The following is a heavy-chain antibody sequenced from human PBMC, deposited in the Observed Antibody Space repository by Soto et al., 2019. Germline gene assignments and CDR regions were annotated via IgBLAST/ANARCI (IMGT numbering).Heavy chain of an antibody. J-gene: IGHJ4*02. D-gene: IGHD6-19*01. Sequence: QVQLQQWGAGLLKPSETLSLTCAVYDGSFSGYYWSWIRQSPGKGLEGIGEIDHSGSTNYNPSLRSRVTISVDTSKIHFSLKRSAVTGVDTAVFYGARGGGSSSGFYFWGQGTLVTFSS. CDR1: DGSFSGYY. V-gene: IGHV4-34*01. CDR2: IDHSGST. CDR3: ARGGGSSSGFYF.